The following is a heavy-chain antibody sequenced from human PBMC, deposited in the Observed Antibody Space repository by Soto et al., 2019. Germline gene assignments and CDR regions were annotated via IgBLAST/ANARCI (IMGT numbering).Heavy chain of an antibody. Sequence: SETLSLTCTVSGGSISSSSYYWGWIRQPPGKGLEWIGSIYYSGSTYYNPSLKSRVTISVDTSKNQFSLKLSSVTAADTAVYYCARLAYYDILTGYHKNWFDPWGQGTLVTVSS. V-gene: IGHV4-39*01. CDR3: ARLAYYDILTGYHKNWFDP. CDR2: IYYSGST. CDR1: GGSISSSSYY. D-gene: IGHD3-9*01. J-gene: IGHJ5*02.